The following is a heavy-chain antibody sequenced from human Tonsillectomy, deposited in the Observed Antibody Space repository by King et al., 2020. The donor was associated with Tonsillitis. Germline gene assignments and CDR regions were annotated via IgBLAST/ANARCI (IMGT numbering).Heavy chain of an antibody. CDR3: AREAMWVWYYYGMDV. J-gene: IGHJ6*02. D-gene: IGHD1-26*01. V-gene: IGHV3-30-3*01. Sequence: VQLVESGGGVVQPGRSLRLSCAASGFTLSSYAMHWVRQAPGKGLEWVAVISYDGSNKYYADSVKGRFTISRDNSKNTLYLQMNSLRAEDTAVYYCAREAMWVWYYYGMDVWGQGTTVTVSS. CDR1: GFTLSSYA. CDR2: ISYDGSNK.